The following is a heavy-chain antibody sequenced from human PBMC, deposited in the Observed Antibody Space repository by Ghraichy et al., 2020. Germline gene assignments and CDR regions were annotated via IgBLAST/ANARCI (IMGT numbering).Heavy chain of an antibody. V-gene: IGHV3-23*01. CDR1: GFTFSSYA. J-gene: IGHJ4*02. CDR2: ISGSGGST. Sequence: GGSLRLSCAASGFTFSSYAMSWVRQAPGKGLEWVSAISGSGGSTYYADSVKGRFTISRDNSKNTLYLQMNSLRAEDTAVYYCAKDVDILTGWDRAGYFDYWGQGTLVTVSS. CDR3: AKDVDILTGWDRAGYFDY. D-gene: IGHD3-9*01.